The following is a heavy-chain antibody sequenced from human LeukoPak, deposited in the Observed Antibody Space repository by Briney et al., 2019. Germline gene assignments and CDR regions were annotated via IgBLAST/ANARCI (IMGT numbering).Heavy chain of an antibody. Sequence: SETLSLTCTVSGGSISSSSYYWGWIRQPPGKGLEWIGSIYYSGSTYYNLSLKSRVTISVDTSKNQFSLKLSSVTAADTAVYYCARHRAVSVVGNFYFDYWGQGTLVTVSS. V-gene: IGHV4-39*01. CDR3: ARHRAVSVVGNFYFDY. J-gene: IGHJ4*02. D-gene: IGHD1-26*01. CDR2: IYYSGST. CDR1: GGSISSSSYY.